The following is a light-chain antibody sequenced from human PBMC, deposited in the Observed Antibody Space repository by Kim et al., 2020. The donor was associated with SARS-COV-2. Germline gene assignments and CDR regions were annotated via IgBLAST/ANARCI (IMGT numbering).Light chain of an antibody. CDR3: QVWDSTTTV. CDR2: QDT. CDR1: RLGDKY. Sequence: VSPGQTASITCSGERLGDKYVCWYQQKPGQSPVVVIYQDTHRPSEIPERFSGSNSENTATLTISGAQPIDEADYYCQVWDSTTTVFGGGTQLTVL. V-gene: IGLV3-1*01. J-gene: IGLJ2*01.